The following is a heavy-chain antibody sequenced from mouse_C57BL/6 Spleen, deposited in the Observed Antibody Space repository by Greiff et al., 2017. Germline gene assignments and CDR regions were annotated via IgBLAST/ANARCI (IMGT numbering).Heavy chain of an antibody. D-gene: IGHD1-1*01. Sequence: EVKLVESGGGLVKPGGSLKLSCAASGFTFSSYAMSWVRQTPEKRLEWVATISDGGSYTYYPDNVKGRFTISRDNAKNNLYLQMSHLKSEDTAMXYCARDSNYAMDYWGQGTSVTVSS. CDR2: ISDGGSYT. V-gene: IGHV5-4*01. CDR3: ARDSNYAMDY. J-gene: IGHJ4*01. CDR1: GFTFSSYA.